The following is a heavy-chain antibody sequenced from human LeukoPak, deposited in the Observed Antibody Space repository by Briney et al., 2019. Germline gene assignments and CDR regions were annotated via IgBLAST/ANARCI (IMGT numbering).Heavy chain of an antibody. CDR1: GFTFSSFA. D-gene: IGHD6-6*01. Sequence: GSLRLSCAASGFTFSSFAISWVRQPPGKGLEWVSAISRSGADTYYADSVKGRYTISRDNARNSLYLQMNSLRAEDTAVYYCARGGAVRPDYWGQGTLVTVSS. CDR2: ISRSGADT. V-gene: IGHV3-23*01. CDR3: ARGGAVRPDY. J-gene: IGHJ4*02.